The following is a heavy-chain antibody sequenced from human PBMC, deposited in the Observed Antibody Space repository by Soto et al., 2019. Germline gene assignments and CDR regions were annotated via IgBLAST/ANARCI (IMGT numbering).Heavy chain of an antibody. CDR2: ISAYNGDT. V-gene: IGHV1-18*01. CDR3: ARESGLIGYYYGMDV. Sequence: QVQQVQSGAEVKKPGASVKVSCKASGYIFIDYGFSWVRQAPGQGLEWMGWISAYNGDTNYAQKFQGRLTMTADTSTNTTYMELRSLRPDDTAVYYCARESGLIGYYYGMDVWGQGTTVTVSS. D-gene: IGHD3-10*01. J-gene: IGHJ6*02. CDR1: GYIFIDYG.